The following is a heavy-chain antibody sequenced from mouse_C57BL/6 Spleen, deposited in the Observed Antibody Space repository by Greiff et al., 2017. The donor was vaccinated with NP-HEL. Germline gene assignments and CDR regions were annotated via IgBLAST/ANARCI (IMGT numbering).Heavy chain of an antibody. J-gene: IGHJ1*03. CDR2: INPSSGDT. CDR3: ASYGSSYGWYFEV. D-gene: IGHD1-1*01. V-gene: IGHV1-7*01. CDR1: GYTFTSYW. Sequence: VQLQQSGAELAKPGASVKLSCKASGYTFTSYWMHWVKQRPGQGLEWIGYINPSSGDTKYNQKFQDKATLTADTSSSTAYLRLSSLTYEDSAVYYCASYGSSYGWYFEVWGTGTTVTVAS.